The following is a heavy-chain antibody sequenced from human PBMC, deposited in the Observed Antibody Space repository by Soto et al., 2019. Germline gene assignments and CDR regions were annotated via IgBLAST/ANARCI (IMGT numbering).Heavy chain of an antibody. J-gene: IGHJ5*02. V-gene: IGHV4-31*03. Sequence: TVPLTGTDSRDVIYSGGHYWTWIRQHPGQGLEWIGYIYHSGKIYSNPSLESRVTMSVDTSKDQFSLKLASVTAADTAVYYCASDGSNTANGSDRWCHGTPVTVSS. CDR3: ASDGSNTANGSDR. CDR2: IYHSGKI. D-gene: IGHD2-2*01. CDR1: RDVIYSGGHY.